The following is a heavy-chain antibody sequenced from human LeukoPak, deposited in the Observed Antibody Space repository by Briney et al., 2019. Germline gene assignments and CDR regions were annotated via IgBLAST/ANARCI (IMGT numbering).Heavy chain of an antibody. D-gene: IGHD2-21*01. CDR2: ISYDGSNK. CDR1: GFTFSSYA. CDR3: AREMVVIAQFDY. Sequence: GGSLRLSCAASGFTFSSYAMHWVRQAPGKGLEWVAVISYDGSNKYYADSVKGRFTISRDNPKNTLYLQMNSLRAEDTAVYYCAREMVVIAQFDYWGQGALVTVSS. V-gene: IGHV3-30-3*01. J-gene: IGHJ4*02.